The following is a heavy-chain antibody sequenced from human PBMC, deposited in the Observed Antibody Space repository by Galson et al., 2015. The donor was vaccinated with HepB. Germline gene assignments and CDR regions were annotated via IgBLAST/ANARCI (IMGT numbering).Heavy chain of an antibody. CDR2: INGDGYST. CDR1: GFTFSSYW. Sequence: SLRLSCAASGFTFSSYWMHWVRQAPGKGLVWVSRINGDGYSTNYADSVKGRFTISRDNAKNTLYLQMNRLRAEDTAVYYCAQVRPLNGYEYWGQGTLVTVPS. D-gene: IGHD2-8*01. CDR3: AQVRPLNGYEY. J-gene: IGHJ4*02. V-gene: IGHV3-74*01.